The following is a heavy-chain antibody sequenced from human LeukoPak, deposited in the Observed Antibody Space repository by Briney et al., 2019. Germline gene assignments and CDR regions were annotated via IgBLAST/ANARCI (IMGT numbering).Heavy chain of an antibody. J-gene: IGHJ1*01. Sequence: PSETLSLTCTVSGGSISSYHWSWIRQPPGKGLEWIGNIYYSGSTYYNPSLKSRVTISVDTSKNQFSLKLTSVTAADTAVYYCASKMVVTATGYFQHWGQGTLATVSS. V-gene: IGHV4-59*01. CDR1: GGSISSYH. CDR2: IYYSGST. CDR3: ASKMVVTATGYFQH. D-gene: IGHD2-21*02.